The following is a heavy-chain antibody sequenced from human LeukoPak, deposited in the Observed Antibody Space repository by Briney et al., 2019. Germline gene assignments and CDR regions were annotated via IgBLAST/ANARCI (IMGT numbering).Heavy chain of an antibody. CDR2: IRSDGGAT. D-gene: IGHD5-24*01. V-gene: IGHV3-30*02. CDR3: VKDRDGGNFHFDY. Sequence: GGSLRLSCAQSGFMFRSFGMHWVRQAPGKGLEWVSFIRSDGGATDYAACVKGRLTVSRDNSKSTLYLQMNDLRVEDTAVYYCVKDRDGGNFHFDYWGQGVLVTVSS. J-gene: IGHJ4*02. CDR1: GFMFRSFG.